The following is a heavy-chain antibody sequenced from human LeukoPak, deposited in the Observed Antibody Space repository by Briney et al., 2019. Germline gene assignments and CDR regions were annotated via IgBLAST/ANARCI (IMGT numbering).Heavy chain of an antibody. CDR1: GGSISNNY. CDR3: ARHSTTLVRGVPYYYYGLDV. Sequence: SPSETLSLTCTVSGGSISNNYWSWIRQPPGKGLEWIGYLYYSGDMNYNPSLKSRVTLSVDTSKNQFSLTLRSVTAADTAVYYCARHSTTLVRGVPYYYYGLDVWGQGTTVTVFS. V-gene: IGHV4-59*08. D-gene: IGHD3-10*01. CDR2: LYYSGDM. J-gene: IGHJ6*02.